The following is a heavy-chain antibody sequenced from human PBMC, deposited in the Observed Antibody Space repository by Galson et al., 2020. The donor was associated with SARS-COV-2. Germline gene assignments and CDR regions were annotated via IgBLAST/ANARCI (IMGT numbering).Heavy chain of an antibody. CDR1: GGSIRSYY. CDR2: IYYSGST. Sequence: SETLSLTCTVPGGSIRSYYWSWIRQPPGKGLEWIGYIYYSGSTIYNPSLKSRVTISVDTSKSQFSLKLSSVTAADTAIYYCASTKHGYCGGGGCNHDNSGFDYWGQGTLVSVSS. V-gene: IGHV4-59*01. J-gene: IGHJ4*02. CDR3: ASTKHGYCGGGGCNHDNSGFDY. D-gene: IGHD2-15*01.